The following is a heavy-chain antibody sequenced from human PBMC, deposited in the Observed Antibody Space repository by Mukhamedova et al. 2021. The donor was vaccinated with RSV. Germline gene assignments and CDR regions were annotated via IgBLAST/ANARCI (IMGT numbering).Heavy chain of an antibody. D-gene: IGHD5-24*01. J-gene: IGHJ6*02. CDR2: IFPIFGTT. V-gene: IGHV1-69*01. Sequence: GPGQGLECVGGIFPIFGTTNYAQKFQGRVTITADESTTTAYMELSSLRSEDTAVYYCARVKRDAYNEYYHYGMDVWGLGTTVTVSS. CDR3: ARVKRDAYNEYYHYGMDV.